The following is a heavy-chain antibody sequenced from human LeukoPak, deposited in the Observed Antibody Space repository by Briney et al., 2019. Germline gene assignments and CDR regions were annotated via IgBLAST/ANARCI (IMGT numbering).Heavy chain of an antibody. CDR1: GFTFSSYS. V-gene: IGHV3-21*01. CDR2: ISSSSSYI. J-gene: IGHJ3*02. D-gene: IGHD5-12*01. CDR3: ARDTSPYSGYDLDAFDI. Sequence: GGSLRLSCAASGFTFSSYSMNWVRRAPGKGLEWVSSISSSSSYIYYADSVKGRFTISRDNAKNSLYLQMNSLRAEDTAVYYCARDTSPYSGYDLDAFDIWGQGTMVTVSS.